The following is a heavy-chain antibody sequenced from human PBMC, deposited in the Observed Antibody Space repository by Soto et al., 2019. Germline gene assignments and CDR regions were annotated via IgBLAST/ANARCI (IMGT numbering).Heavy chain of an antibody. CDR2: IYHSGST. D-gene: IGHD3-10*01. V-gene: IGHV4-30-2*01. Sequence: PSETLSLTCAVSGGSISSGGYSWSWIRQPPGKGLEWIGYIYHSGSTYYNPSLKSRVTISVDRSKNQFSLKLSSVTAADTAVYYCASTRGSGSYYYYGMDVWGQGTTVTSP. CDR3: ASTRGSGSYYYYGMDV. CDR1: GGSISSGGYS. J-gene: IGHJ6*02.